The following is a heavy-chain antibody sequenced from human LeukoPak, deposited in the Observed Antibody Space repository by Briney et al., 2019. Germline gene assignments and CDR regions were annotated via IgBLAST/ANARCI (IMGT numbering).Heavy chain of an antibody. CDR3: ARGLPGLYYYYYYMDV. D-gene: IGHD3/OR15-3a*01. Sequence: PSETLSLTCPVYGGSFSGYYWSWIRQPPGKGLEWIGEVNHSGSTNYNPSLKSRVTISVDTSKNQFSLKLSSVTAADTAVYYCARGLPGLYYYYYYMDVWGKGTTVTVSS. J-gene: IGHJ6*03. V-gene: IGHV4-34*01. CDR2: VNHSGST. CDR1: GGSFSGYY.